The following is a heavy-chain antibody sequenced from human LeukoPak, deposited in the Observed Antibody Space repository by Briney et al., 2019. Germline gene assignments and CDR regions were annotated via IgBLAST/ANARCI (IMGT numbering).Heavy chain of an antibody. Sequence: SETLSLTCTVSGGSISSYYWSWIRQPPGKGLEWIGYIYYSGSTNYNPSLKSRVTISVDTSKNQFSLKLSSVTAADTAVYYCARTRITIFGVDPPFDYWGQGTLATVSS. V-gene: IGHV4-59*01. J-gene: IGHJ4*02. D-gene: IGHD3-3*01. CDR1: GGSISSYY. CDR2: IYYSGST. CDR3: ARTRITIFGVDPPFDY.